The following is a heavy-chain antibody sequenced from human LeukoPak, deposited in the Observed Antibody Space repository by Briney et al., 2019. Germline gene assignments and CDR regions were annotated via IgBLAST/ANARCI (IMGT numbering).Heavy chain of an antibody. V-gene: IGHV4-39*01. CDR2: IYYSRSP. CDR1: CGSISSRSYY. J-gene: IGHJ4*02. Sequence: SETLSLTCTGSCGSISSRSYYWGWIRQPPGKGLEWIGRIYYSRSPYYNPSLNSLVSISVDTSMNLYTLKLSSVTAADTSVYYCARHTRTQNWLGDFDYWGQGTMVTVSS. D-gene: IGHD3-16*01. CDR3: ARHTRTQNWLGDFDY.